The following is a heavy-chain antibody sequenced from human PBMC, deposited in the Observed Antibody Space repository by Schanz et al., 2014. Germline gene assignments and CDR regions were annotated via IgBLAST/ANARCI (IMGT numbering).Heavy chain of an antibody. CDR3: ARGHYGLDV. D-gene: IGHD3-10*01. CDR2: IKKDGSEN. CDR1: GFTFSYYS. Sequence: EVQLLESGGGLVQPGGSLRLSCAASGFTFSYYSLNWVRQAPGKGLEWVANIKKDGSENYYADSVKGRFIISRDNAKSSQYLQMNILREEDTAVYYCARGHYGLDVWGPGTSVTVSS. J-gene: IGHJ6*02. V-gene: IGHV3-7*01.